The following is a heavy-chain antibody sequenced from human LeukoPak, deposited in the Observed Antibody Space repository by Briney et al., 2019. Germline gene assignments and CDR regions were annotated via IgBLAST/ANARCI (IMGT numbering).Heavy chain of an antibody. V-gene: IGHV1-46*01. CDR1: GYTFTKYY. J-gene: IGHJ4*02. Sequence: ASVKVSYKASGYTFTKYYMYWVRQAPGQGLEWMGIINPSAGSTSYAQKFQGRVTMTRDTSTSTVYMELRSLRSEDTAVYYCATPRSDWGQGTLVTVSS. CDR3: ATPRSD. CDR2: INPSAGST.